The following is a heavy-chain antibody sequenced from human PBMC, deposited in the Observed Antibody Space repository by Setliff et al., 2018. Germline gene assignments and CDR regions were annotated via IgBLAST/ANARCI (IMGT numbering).Heavy chain of an antibody. J-gene: IGHJ5*02. CDR1: GGTFSSYA. CDR3: ARDLTQSHDYGGNSDSP. V-gene: IGHV1-69*05. CDR2: IIPIFGTA. Sequence: GASVKVSCKASGGTFSSYAISWVRQAPGQGLEWMGGIIPIFGTANYAQKFQGRVTITTDESTSTAYMELSSLRSEDTAVYYCARDLTQSHDYGGNSDSPWGQGTLVTVSS. D-gene: IGHD4-17*01.